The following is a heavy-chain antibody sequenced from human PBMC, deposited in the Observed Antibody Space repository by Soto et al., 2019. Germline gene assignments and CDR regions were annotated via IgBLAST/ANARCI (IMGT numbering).Heavy chain of an antibody. CDR3: AREGVYYDSSGYYRSGAFDI. V-gene: IGHV3-11*01. Sequence: GGSLRLSCAASGFTFSDYYMNWIRQAPGKGLEWVSYISSSGSTIYYADSVKGRFTISRDNAKNSLYLQMNSLRAEDTAVYYCAREGVYYDSSGYYRSGAFDIWGQGTMVTVSS. D-gene: IGHD3-22*01. J-gene: IGHJ3*02. CDR1: GFTFSDYY. CDR2: ISSSGSTI.